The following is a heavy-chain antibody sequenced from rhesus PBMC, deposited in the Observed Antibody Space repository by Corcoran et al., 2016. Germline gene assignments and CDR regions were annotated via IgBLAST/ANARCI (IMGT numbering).Heavy chain of an antibody. Sequence: QMQLQESGPGPVKPSETLSLTCAVSGASISSYWWGWTRQSPGKGLEWIGEIDGNTGRTRYTPSLRSRVTVSRDASKHQVSLKLTSVTAADTAVYYCARARYHYDNDYWGQGVLVTVSS. CDR3: ARARYHYDNDY. V-gene: IGHV4-80*01. CDR2: IDGNTGRT. CDR1: GASISSYW. D-gene: IGHD3-28*01. J-gene: IGHJ4*01.